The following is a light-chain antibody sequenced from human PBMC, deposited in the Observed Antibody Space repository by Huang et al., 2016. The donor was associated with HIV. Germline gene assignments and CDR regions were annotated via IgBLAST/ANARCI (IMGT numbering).Light chain of an antibody. J-gene: IGKJ3*01. V-gene: IGKV3-15*01. CDR2: SAS. CDR3: QQYDSWPIT. Sequence: EIVMTQSPATLSVSPGERVTLSCRASPSVSNNLAWYQQNPGQAPRLLVYSASTRATGIPARFSGSGSGTEFTLTISSLQSEHFAVYYCQQYDSWPITFGPGTRVD. CDR1: PSVSNN.